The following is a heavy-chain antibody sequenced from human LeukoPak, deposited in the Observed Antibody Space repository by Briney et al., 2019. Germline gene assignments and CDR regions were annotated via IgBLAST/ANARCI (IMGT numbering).Heavy chain of an antibody. CDR2: IIPIFGTA. CDR1: GGTFSRYA. J-gene: IGHJ6*02. CDR3: ARDKIPPRGYDVWSGYYTVYGMDV. Sequence: GASVTVSRKAAGGTFSRYAISVVRQAPGPGLEWMGGIIPIFGTANYAQKFPGRVTITADEYTSTAYMDLSSLRSEETAVYYCARDKIPPRGYDVWSGYYTVYGMDVWGQGTTVTVSS. D-gene: IGHD3-3*01. V-gene: IGHV1-69*13.